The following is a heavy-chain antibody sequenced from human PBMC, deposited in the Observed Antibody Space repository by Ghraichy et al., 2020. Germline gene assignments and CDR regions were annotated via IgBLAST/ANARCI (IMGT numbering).Heavy chain of an antibody. CDR3: ARQYYDYVWGSYRTTPGKAFDI. Sequence: SETLSLTCTVSGGSISSSSYYWGWIRQPPGKGLEWIGSIYYSGSTYYNPSLKSRVTISVDTSKNQFSLKLSSVTAADTAVYYCARQYYDYVWGSYRTTPGKAFDIWGQGTMVTVSS. D-gene: IGHD3-16*02. CDR1: GGSISSSSYY. V-gene: IGHV4-39*01. CDR2: IYYSGST. J-gene: IGHJ3*02.